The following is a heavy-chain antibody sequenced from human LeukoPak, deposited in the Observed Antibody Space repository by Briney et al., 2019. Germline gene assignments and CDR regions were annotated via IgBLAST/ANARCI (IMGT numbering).Heavy chain of an antibody. D-gene: IGHD4-17*01. CDR1: GFTFSSSA. CDR2: FGGSGDAT. V-gene: IGHV3-23*01. Sequence: QPGGSLRLSCAASGFTFSSSAMNCVRQAPGEGLEWVSTFGGSGDATYFADSVKGRFTISRDNSKNTLYLQMNSLRAQDTAVYYWTTTVTTASKYYFDYWGQGTLVTVSS. CDR3: TTTVTTASKYYFDY. J-gene: IGHJ4*02.